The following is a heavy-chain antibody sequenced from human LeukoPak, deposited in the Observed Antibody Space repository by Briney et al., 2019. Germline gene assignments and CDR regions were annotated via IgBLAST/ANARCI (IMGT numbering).Heavy chain of an antibody. CDR2: VYSDGRT. J-gene: IGHJ4*02. CDR1: GFSVSNNY. D-gene: IGHD6-13*01. CDR3: ARARGVGSWYYFDY. Sequence: GGSLRLSCAASGFSVSNNYMSWVRQAPGKGLEWVSVVYSDGRTYYADSVQGRFTISRDNSRDTLFLQMRSLRAEDTALYYCARARGVGSWYYFDYWGQGTLVTVSS. V-gene: IGHV3-53*01.